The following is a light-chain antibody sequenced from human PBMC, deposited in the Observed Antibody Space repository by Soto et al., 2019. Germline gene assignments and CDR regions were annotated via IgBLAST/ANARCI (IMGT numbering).Light chain of an antibody. CDR1: QSVSSY. CDR2: DAS. Sequence: EIVLTQSPATLSLSPGERATLSCRASQSVSSYLAWYQQKPGQAPRLLIYDASNRATGITARFSGSGSETDFTRTISSLEPEDFAVYYCQQRSNWPRTFGQGTKLEIK. J-gene: IGKJ2*01. V-gene: IGKV3-11*01. CDR3: QQRSNWPRT.